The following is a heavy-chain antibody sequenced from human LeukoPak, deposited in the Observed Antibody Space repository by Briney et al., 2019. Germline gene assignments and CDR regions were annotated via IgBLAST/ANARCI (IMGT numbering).Heavy chain of an antibody. CDR3: ARDTRIAVAGYRNNYYGMDV. Sequence: PSETLSLTCTVSGGSISSYYWSWIRQPPGKGLKWIGYIYYSGSTNYNPSLKSRVTISVDTSKNQFSLKLSSVTAADTAVYYCARDTRIAVAGYRNNYYGMDVWGQGTTVTVSS. CDR2: IYYSGST. V-gene: IGHV4-59*01. D-gene: IGHD6-19*01. CDR1: GGSISSYY. J-gene: IGHJ6*02.